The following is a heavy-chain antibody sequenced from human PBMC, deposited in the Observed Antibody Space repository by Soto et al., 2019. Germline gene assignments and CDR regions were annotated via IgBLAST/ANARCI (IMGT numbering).Heavy chain of an antibody. CDR2: IYYSGST. CDR1: GGSISSGDYY. Sequence: QVQLQESGPGLVKPSQTLSLTCTVSGGSISSGDYYWSWIRQPPGKGLEWIGYIYYSGSTYYNPSLKSRVTISVDTSKNQFSLNLGSVTAADTAVYYCARTNYDILTGNGFDPWGQGTLVTVSS. J-gene: IGHJ5*02. V-gene: IGHV4-30-4*01. CDR3: ARTNYDILTGNGFDP. D-gene: IGHD3-9*01.